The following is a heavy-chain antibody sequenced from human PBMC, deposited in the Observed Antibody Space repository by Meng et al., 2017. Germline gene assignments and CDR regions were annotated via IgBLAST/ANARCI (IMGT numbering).Heavy chain of an antibody. CDR3: ARICYDSSGYSPYNWFDP. J-gene: IGHJ5*02. D-gene: IGHD3-22*01. CDR2: IYYSGST. Sequence: QLQPQESGPRLVKPSETLSLTCTVSGGSISSSSYYWGWIRQPPGKGLEWIGSIYYSGSTYYNPSLKSRVTISVDTSKNQFSLKLSSVTAADTAVYYCARICYDSSGYSPYNWFDPWGQGTLVTVFS. CDR1: GGSISSSSYY. V-gene: IGHV4-39*07.